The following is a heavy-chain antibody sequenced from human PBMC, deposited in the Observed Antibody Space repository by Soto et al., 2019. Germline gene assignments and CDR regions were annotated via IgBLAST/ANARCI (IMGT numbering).Heavy chain of an antibody. V-gene: IGHV3-20*01. CDR1: GFTFDEFG. J-gene: IGHJ4*02. CDR3: XXXXXXXXXXXXXFSF. CDR2: FNWNGNYI. D-gene: IGHD3-3*01. Sequence: EVQLVESGGSVVRPGGSLRLSCAASGFTFDEFGMSWVRQVPGKGPEWVSSFNWNGNYIHYADSVRGRFTISRDSAKXXXXXXXXXXXXXXXXXXXXXXXXXXXXXXXXXFSFWGQGTLVTVSS.